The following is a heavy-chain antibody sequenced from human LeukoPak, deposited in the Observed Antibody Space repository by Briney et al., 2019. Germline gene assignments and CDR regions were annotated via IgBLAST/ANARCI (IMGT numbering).Heavy chain of an antibody. CDR2: TSGSGGST. V-gene: IGHV3-23*01. D-gene: IGHD1-26*01. CDR3: AKDRGFSGSSTFDF. J-gene: IGHJ3*01. Sequence: PGGSLRLSCAASGFTFSSYAMSWIRQAPGKGLEWVSATSGSGGSTYYADSVKGRFTTSRDSSKNTLNLQMNSLRAEDTAVYYCAKDRGFSGSSTFDFWGQGTMVTVSS. CDR1: GFTFSSYA.